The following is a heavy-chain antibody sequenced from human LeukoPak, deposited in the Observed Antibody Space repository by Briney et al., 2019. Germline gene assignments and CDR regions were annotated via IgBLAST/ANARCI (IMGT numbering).Heavy chain of an antibody. CDR1: GFTFSSYS. Sequence: PGGSLRLSCAASGFTFSSYSMNWVRQAPGKGLEWVSSISTSSIYIYYADSVKGRFTISRDNAKNSLYLQMNSLRAEDTALYYCARVIAIFGVVIDDAFDIWGQGTMVTVSS. V-gene: IGHV3-21*04. CDR2: ISTSSIYI. J-gene: IGHJ3*02. D-gene: IGHD3-3*01. CDR3: ARVIAIFGVVIDDAFDI.